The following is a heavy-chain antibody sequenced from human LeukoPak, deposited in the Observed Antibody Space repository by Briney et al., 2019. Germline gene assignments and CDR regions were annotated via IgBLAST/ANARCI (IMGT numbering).Heavy chain of an antibody. V-gene: IGHV4-59*08. Sequence: SETLSLTCTVSGGSFNTYYWSWIRQPPGKGLEWIGFIYYSGSTNYNPSLKSRVTLSLDTSKNQFSLKLSSVTAADTAVYYCARHFRASSGTRWFDPWGQGTLVTVST. CDR2: IYYSGST. D-gene: IGHD1-1*01. J-gene: IGHJ5*02. CDR1: GGSFNTYY. CDR3: ARHFRASSGTRWFDP.